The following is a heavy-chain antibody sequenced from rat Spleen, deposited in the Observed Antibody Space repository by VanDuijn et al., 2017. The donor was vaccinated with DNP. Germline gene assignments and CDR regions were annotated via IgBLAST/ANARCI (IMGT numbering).Heavy chain of an antibody. V-gene: IGHV5-17*01. Sequence: EVQLVESGGGVVQPGKSLKLSCAASGFSFSDSAMAWVRQSPKMGLEWVATIIYDGSHTFYRDSVQGRFIISRDNAKNTLYLQMDSLRSEETATYYCARHEGFYWYFDFWGPGTMVTVSS. CDR3: ARHEGFYWYFDF. CDR2: IIYDGSHT. D-gene: IGHD3-7*01. CDR1: GFSFSDSA. J-gene: IGHJ1*01.